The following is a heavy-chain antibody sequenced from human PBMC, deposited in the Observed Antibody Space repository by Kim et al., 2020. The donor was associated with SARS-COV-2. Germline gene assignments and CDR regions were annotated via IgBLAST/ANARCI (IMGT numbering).Heavy chain of an antibody. CDR3: ARGLSRYCRSASCYGVDF. V-gene: IGHV3-21*06. CDR2: ISGTSTYI. D-gene: IGHD2-2*01. J-gene: IGHJ4*02. Sequence: GGSLRLSCAASGFTFSDYSMNWVRQAPGKGLEWVSYISGTSTYIYYAVSVKGRFTISRDNAENLLYLQMNSLRDDDTAFYYCARGLSRYCRSASCYGVDFWGQATLVTVSS. CDR1: GFTFSDYS.